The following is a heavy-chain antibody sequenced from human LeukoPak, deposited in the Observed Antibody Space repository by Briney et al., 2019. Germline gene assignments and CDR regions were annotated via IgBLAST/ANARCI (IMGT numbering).Heavy chain of an antibody. CDR2: IKNDGSDK. D-gene: IGHD5-12*01. Sequence: GGSLRLSCEASGFSFSAAWMTWVRQAPGKGLEWVATIKNDGSDKYYVDSVKGRSTLSRDNAKNSVYLQMNSLRVEDTAVYYCVNLGYSDGGQGTLVTVSS. J-gene: IGHJ4*02. CDR1: GFSFSAAW. CDR3: VNLGYSD. V-gene: IGHV3-7*01.